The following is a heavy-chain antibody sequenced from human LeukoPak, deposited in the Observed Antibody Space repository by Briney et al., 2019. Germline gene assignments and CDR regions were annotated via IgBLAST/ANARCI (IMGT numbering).Heavy chain of an antibody. CDR1: GGSISSSSYY. Sequence: SETLSLTCTVSGGSISSSSYYWGWIRQPPGKGLEWIGSIYYSGSTYYNPSLKSRVTISVDTSKNQFSLKLSSVTAADTAVYYCARDHESLPAAGNSYYFDYWGQGTLVTVSS. V-gene: IGHV4-39*07. J-gene: IGHJ4*02. D-gene: IGHD6-13*01. CDR2: IYYSGST. CDR3: ARDHESLPAAGNSYYFDY.